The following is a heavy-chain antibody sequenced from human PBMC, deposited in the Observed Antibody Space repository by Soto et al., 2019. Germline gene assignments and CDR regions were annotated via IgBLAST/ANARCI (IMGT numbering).Heavy chain of an antibody. CDR1: GFTFSSYG. D-gene: IGHD4-4*01. CDR2: ISYDGSNK. V-gene: IGHV3-30*03. CDR3: ATTKVTPTVDDY. J-gene: IGHJ4*02. Sequence: PGGSLRLSCAASGFTFSSYGMHWVRQAPGKGLEWVAVISYDGSNKYYADSVKGRFTISRDNSKNTLYLQMNSLRAEDTAVYYCATTKVTPTVDDYWGQGTLVTVSS.